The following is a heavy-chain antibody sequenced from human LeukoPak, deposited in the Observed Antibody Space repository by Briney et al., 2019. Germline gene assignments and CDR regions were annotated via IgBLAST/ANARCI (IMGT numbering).Heavy chain of an antibody. D-gene: IGHD2-21*01. CDR2: IIPILGIA. CDR1: GGTFSSYA. CDR3: AREAKRTGGDPGDMDV. Sequence: ASVKVSCKASGGTFSSYAISWVRQAPGQGLEWMGRIIPILGIAKYAQKFQVRVTITADKSTSTAYMELSSLRSEDTAVYYCAREAKRTGGDPGDMDVWGQGTTVTVSS. V-gene: IGHV1-69*04. J-gene: IGHJ6*02.